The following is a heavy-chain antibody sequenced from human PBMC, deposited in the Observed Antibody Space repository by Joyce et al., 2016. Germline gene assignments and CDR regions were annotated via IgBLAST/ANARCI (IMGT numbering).Heavy chain of an antibody. CDR1: GLTLSNYG. Sequence: AASGLTLSNYGVHWVRQAPGKGVEWVAVISYDGIYKYYADSVKGRFTISRDKSKNTVFLEMNSLRTEDTAVYYCAKIVTATYSSGWFLDYWGQGTLVTVSS. V-gene: IGHV3-30*18. J-gene: IGHJ4*02. CDR2: ISYDGIYK. D-gene: IGHD6-25*01. CDR3: AKIVTATYSSGWFLDY.